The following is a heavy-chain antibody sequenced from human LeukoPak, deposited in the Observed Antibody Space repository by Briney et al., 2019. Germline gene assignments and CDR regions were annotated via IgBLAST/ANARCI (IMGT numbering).Heavy chain of an antibody. CDR3: VGDRAYFDSSGFYNLDY. Sequence: GGSLRLSCAAPGFTFSNYWMSWVRQAPGKGLEWVANIKQDGSEKYYVDSVKGRFTISRDNAKNSLYLQMNSLRAEDTAVYYCVGDRAYFDSSGFYNLDYWGQGTLITVSS. CDR2: IKQDGSEK. V-gene: IGHV3-7*01. CDR1: GFTFSNYW. J-gene: IGHJ4*02. D-gene: IGHD3-22*01.